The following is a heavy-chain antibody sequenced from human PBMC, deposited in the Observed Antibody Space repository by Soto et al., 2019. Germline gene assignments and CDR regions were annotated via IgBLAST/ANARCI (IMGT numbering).Heavy chain of an antibody. CDR3: ARAYGDYFLEGYFDY. Sequence: ASVKVSCKASGGTFSSYAISWVRQAPGQGLEWMGGIIPIFGTANYAQKFQGRVTITADESTSTAYMELSSLRSEDTAVYYCARAYGDYFLEGYFDYWGQGTLVTVSS. V-gene: IGHV1-69*13. CDR2: IIPIFGTA. CDR1: GGTFSSYA. D-gene: IGHD4-17*01. J-gene: IGHJ4*02.